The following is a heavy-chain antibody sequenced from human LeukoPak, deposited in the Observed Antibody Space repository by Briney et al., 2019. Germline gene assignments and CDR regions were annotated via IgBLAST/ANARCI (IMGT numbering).Heavy chain of an antibody. CDR3: ARKAYSYGYALDS. J-gene: IGHJ4*02. V-gene: IGHV4-30-4*01. CDR2: IYYSGST. CDR1: GGSISSGDYY. Sequence: PSETLSLICTVSGGSISSGDYYWSWIRQPPGKGLEWIGYIYYSGSTYYNPSLKSRVTISVDTSKNQFSLKLSSVTAADTAVYYCARKAYSYGYALDSWGQGTLVTVSS. D-gene: IGHD5-18*01.